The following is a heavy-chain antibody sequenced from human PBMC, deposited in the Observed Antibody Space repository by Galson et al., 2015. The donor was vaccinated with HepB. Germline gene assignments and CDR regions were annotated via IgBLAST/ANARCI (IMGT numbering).Heavy chain of an antibody. J-gene: IGHJ4*02. CDR3: ARDSPGWRVNYFDY. Sequence: ETLSLTCTVSGGSISSYYWSWIRQPAGKGLEWIGRIYTSGSTNYNPSLKSRVTMSVDTSKNQFSLKLSSVTAADTAVYYCARDSPGWRVNYFDYWGQGTLVTVSS. V-gene: IGHV4-4*07. CDR1: GGSISSYY. CDR2: IYTSGST. D-gene: IGHD3-3*01.